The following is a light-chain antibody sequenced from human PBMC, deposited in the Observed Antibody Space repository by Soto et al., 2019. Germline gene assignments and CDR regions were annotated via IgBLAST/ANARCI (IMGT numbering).Light chain of an antibody. CDR3: QQYGSSSLT. J-gene: IGKJ4*01. V-gene: IGKV3-20*01. CDR2: GAS. Sequence: EIVLTQAPGTLSLSPGERATLSCRASQSVSSSYLAWYQQKPGQAPRLLIYGASSRATGIPDRFSGSGSGTDFTFTISRLEPEDFAVYYRQQYGSSSLTFGGGTKVDSK. CDR1: QSVSSSY.